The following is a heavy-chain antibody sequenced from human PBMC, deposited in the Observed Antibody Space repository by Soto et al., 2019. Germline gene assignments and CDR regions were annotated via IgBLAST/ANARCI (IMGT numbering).Heavy chain of an antibody. CDR3: ARDVLGSRITMVRGRGWFDP. CDR1: GYTFTSYA. CDR2: INAGNGNT. D-gene: IGHD3-10*01. V-gene: IGHV1-3*01. J-gene: IGHJ5*02. Sequence: QVQLVQSGAEVKKPGASVKVSCKASGYTFTSYAMHWVRQAPGQRLEWMGWINAGNGNTKYSQKFQGRVTITRDTSASTAYMELSSLRSEDTAGYYCARDVLGSRITMVRGRGWFDPWGQGTLVTVSS.